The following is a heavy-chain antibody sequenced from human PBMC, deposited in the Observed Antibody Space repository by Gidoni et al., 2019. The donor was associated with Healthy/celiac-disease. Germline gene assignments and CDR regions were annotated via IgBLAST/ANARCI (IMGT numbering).Heavy chain of an antibody. CDR2: IYYSGST. CDR1: GGSISSGDYY. D-gene: IGHD6-6*01. V-gene: IGHV4-30-4*01. J-gene: IGHJ4*02. Sequence: QVQLQESGPGLVKPSQTLSLTCTVSGGSISSGDYYWSWIRQPPGKGLEWIGYIYYSGSTYYNPSLKSRVTISVDTSKNQFSLKLSSVTAADTAVYYCARVNGILIAARQGYFDYWGQGTLVTVSS. CDR3: ARVNGILIAARQGYFDY.